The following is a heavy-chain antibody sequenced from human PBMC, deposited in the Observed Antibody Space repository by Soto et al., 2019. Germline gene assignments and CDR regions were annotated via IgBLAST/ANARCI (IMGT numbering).Heavy chain of an antibody. D-gene: IGHD2-2*01. Sequence: QVQLVESGGGVVQPGMSLRLSCAASGFTFSSYGMHWVRQAPGKGLEWVAVIWYDGSNKYYADSVKGRFTISRDNSKNTLYLQMNSLRAEDTAVYYCARVSVPYYYYYGMYVWGQGTTVTVSS. V-gene: IGHV3-33*01. CDR3: ARVSVPYYYYYGMYV. J-gene: IGHJ6*02. CDR2: IWYDGSNK. CDR1: GFTFSSYG.